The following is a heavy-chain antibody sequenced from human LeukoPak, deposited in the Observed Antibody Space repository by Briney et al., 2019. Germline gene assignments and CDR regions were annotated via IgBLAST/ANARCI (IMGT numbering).Heavy chain of an antibody. CDR3: AKSVSGWYDYFDY. CDR1: GFTFSSYS. V-gene: IGHV3-23*01. J-gene: IGHJ4*02. CDR2: ISGSGGST. D-gene: IGHD6-19*01. Sequence: GGSLRLSCAASGFTFSSYSMNWVRQAPGKGLEWVSAISGSGGSTYYADSVKGRLTISRDNSKNTLYLQMNSLRAEDTAVYYCAKSVSGWYDYFDYWGQGTLVTVSS.